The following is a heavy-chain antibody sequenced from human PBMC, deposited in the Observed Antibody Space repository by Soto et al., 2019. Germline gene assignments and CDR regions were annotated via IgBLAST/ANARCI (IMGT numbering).Heavy chain of an antibody. J-gene: IGHJ4*02. CDR2: VYYSGSA. CDR3: ARAGSSWPYYFDY. D-gene: IGHD6-13*01. Sequence: QVQLQESGPGLVKPSETLSLICIVSGGSVSSNNYYWSWTRQPPGRGLEWIGYVYYSGSANYNPSLESRVTISVDTSKNQFSLKVNSVTAADTAVYYCARAGSSWPYYFDYWGQGSLVTVSS. CDR1: GGSVSSNNYY. V-gene: IGHV4-61*01.